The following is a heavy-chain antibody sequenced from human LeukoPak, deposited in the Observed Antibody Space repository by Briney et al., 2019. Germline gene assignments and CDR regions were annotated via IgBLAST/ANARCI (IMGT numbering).Heavy chain of an antibody. V-gene: IGHV1-24*01. J-gene: IGHJ4*02. CDR3: ATHYYGSGSYPFDY. Sequence: GASVKVSCKVSGYTLTELSMHWVRQAPGKGLEWMGGFDPEDGETIYAQKFQGRVTMTEDTSKDTAYMELSSLRSEDTAVYYCATHYYGSGSYPFDYGGQGTLVTVSS. D-gene: IGHD3-10*01. CDR2: FDPEDGET. CDR1: GYTLTELS.